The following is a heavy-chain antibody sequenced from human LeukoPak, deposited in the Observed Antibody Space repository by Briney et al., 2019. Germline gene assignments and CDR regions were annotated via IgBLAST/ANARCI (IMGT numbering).Heavy chain of an antibody. CDR2: IYPGDSDT. J-gene: IGHJ4*02. D-gene: IGHD3-10*01. CDR1: GYSFTSYW. Sequence: PGESLKISCKGSGYSFTSYWIGWVRQMPGKGLEWMGIIYPGDSDTRYSPSFQGQVTISADKSISTAYLQWSSLKASDTAMYYCARQVGPYYYGSGSYFDYWGQGTLVTVSS. V-gene: IGHV5-51*01. CDR3: ARQVGPYYYGSGSYFDY.